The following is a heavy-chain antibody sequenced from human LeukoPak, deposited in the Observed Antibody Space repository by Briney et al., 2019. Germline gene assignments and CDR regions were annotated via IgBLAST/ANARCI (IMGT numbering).Heavy chain of an antibody. Sequence: ASVKVSCKVPGYTLTELSMHWVRQAPGKGLEWMGGFDPEDGETIYAQKFQGRVTMTEDTSTDTAYMELSSLRSEDTAVYYCARCPRVVGATTFDYWGQGTLVTVSS. J-gene: IGHJ4*02. CDR2: FDPEDGET. V-gene: IGHV1-24*01. CDR3: ARCPRVVGATTFDY. D-gene: IGHD1-26*01. CDR1: GYTLTELS.